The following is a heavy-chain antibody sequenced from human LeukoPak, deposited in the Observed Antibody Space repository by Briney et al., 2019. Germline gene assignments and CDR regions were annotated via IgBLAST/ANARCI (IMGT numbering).Heavy chain of an antibody. CDR3: ARPSPAGGTGYYDY. V-gene: IGHV5-51*01. CDR1: GYSFTNYW. CDR2: IYPGDSDT. D-gene: IGHD3/OR15-3a*01. J-gene: IGHJ4*02. Sequence: GESLKISCQGSGYSFTNYWTGWVRQMPGKGLEWMGIIYPGDSDTRYSPSFQGQVTISADKSISTAYLQWSSLKASDTAMYYCARPSPAGGTGYYDYWGQGTLVTVSS.